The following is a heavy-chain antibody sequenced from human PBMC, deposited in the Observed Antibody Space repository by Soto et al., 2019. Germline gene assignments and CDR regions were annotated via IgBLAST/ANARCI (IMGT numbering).Heavy chain of an antibody. CDR3: AKDTYYHDSSGYYIFDY. V-gene: IGHV3-30*18. CDR1: GLTFSSYG. D-gene: IGHD3-22*01. J-gene: IGHJ4*02. Sequence: PGGSLRISCADYGLTFSSYGIHWVLQAPGRGLEWVAVISYDGSNKNYADSVKGRFTISRDNSKNTVYLQMNSLRAEDTALYYCAKDTYYHDSSGYYIFDYWGQGT. CDR2: ISYDGSNK.